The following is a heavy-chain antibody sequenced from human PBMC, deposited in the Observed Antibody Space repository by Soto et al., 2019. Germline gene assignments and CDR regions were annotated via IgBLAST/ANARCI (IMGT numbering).Heavy chain of an antibody. CDR2: ISYDGSNK. V-gene: IGHV3-30-3*01. J-gene: IGHJ5*02. Sequence: QVQLVESGGGVVQPGRSLRLSCAASGFTFSSYAMHWVRQAPGKGLEWVAVISYDGSNKYYADSVKGRFTISRDNSKNTLYLQMNSLRAEDTAVYYCASRRVGAPLAWGQGTLITVSS. CDR3: ASRRVGAPLA. CDR1: GFTFSSYA. D-gene: IGHD1-26*01.